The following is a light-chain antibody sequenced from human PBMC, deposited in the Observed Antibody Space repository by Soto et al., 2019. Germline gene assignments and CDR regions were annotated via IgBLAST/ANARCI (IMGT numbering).Light chain of an antibody. CDR3: QQRGDVPPIT. Sequence: EIVLTQTPGTLSLSPGERATLSCRSIQSVSNNYLAWYQQKPGQAPRLLIYGASNRATGIPDRFSGSGSGTDFSLTIRRLEPDDFAVYYCQQRGDVPPITFGQGTRLEIK. J-gene: IGKJ5*01. CDR1: QSVSNNY. V-gene: IGKV3D-20*02. CDR2: GAS.